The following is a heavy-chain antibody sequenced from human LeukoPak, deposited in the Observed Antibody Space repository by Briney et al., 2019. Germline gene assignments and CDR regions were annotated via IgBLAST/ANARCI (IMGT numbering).Heavy chain of an antibody. CDR3: AKLKWRTDPKDAFDI. V-gene: IGHV3-30*18. Sequence: GGSLRLSCAASGFTFSGYGMDWVGQAPGKGLEWVAIMSYDGSNKYYADSVKGRFTISRDNSKNTLYLQMNSLRAEDTAVYYCAKLKWRTDPKDAFDIWGQGTMVTVSS. CDR2: MSYDGSNK. J-gene: IGHJ3*02. CDR1: GFTFSGYG. D-gene: IGHD2-15*01.